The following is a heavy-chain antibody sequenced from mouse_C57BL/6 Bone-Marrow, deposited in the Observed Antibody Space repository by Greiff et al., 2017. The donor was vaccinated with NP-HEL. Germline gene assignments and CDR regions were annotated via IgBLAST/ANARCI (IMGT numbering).Heavy chain of an antibody. Sequence: EVNVVESGEGLVKPGGSLKLSCAASGFTFSSYAMSWVRQTPEKRLVWVAYISSGGDYIYYAATVQGRFTLSRDTARNTLYLQMRSLKSEDTAMYYCTRDKTTTVVASGMDDWGQGTSGTVSS. CDR1: GFTFSSYA. CDR3: TRDKTTTVVASGMDD. CDR2: ISSGGDYI. V-gene: IGHV5-9-1*02. D-gene: IGHD1-1*01. J-gene: IGHJ4*01.